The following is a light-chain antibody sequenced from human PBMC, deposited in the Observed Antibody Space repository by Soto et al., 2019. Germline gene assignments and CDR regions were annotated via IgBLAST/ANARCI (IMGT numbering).Light chain of an antibody. CDR3: QQRTNWPPT. CDR1: QSVRND. J-gene: IGKJ4*01. Sequence: EIVLTQSPATLSLSPGERATLSCRASQSVRNDLVWYHQKPGQAPRVLIYSASTRATGIPARFSGSGSGTDFTLTISSLAHEDFAVYYCQQRTNWPPTFGGGTKVEMK. V-gene: IGKV3-11*01. CDR2: SAS.